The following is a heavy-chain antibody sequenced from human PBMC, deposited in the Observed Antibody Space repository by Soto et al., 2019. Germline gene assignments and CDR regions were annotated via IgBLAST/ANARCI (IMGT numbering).Heavy chain of an antibody. Sequence: EVQLLESGGGLVQPGGSLRLSCAASGFTFSSYAMSWVRQAPGKGLEWVSAISGSGGSTYYADSVKGRFTISRDNSKNTLYLQMNSLRAEDTAVYYCAKDPDFWSGRATGPNFDYWGQGTLVTVSS. CDR3: AKDPDFWSGRATGPNFDY. CDR1: GFTFSSYA. V-gene: IGHV3-23*01. D-gene: IGHD3-3*01. J-gene: IGHJ4*02. CDR2: ISGSGGST.